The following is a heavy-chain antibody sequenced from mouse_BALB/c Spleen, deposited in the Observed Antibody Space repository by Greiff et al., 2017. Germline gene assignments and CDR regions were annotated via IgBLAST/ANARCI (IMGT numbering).Heavy chain of an antibody. D-gene: IGHD1-1*01. J-gene: IGHJ4*01. CDR1: GYTFTSYW. CDR2: IYPSDSYT. CDR3: TRSSLYYAMDY. V-gene: IGHV1-69*02. Sequence: VKLQQPGAELVRPGASVKLSCKASGYTFTSYWINWVKQRPGQGLEWIGNIYPSDSYTNYNQKFKDKATLTVDKSSSTAYMQLSSPTSEDAAVYYCTRSSLYYAMDYWGQGTSGTVSS.